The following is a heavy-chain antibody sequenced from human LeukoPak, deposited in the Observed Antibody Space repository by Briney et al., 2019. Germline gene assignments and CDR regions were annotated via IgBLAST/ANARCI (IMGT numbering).Heavy chain of an antibody. Sequence: ASVKVSCKASGYTFTSYYMHWVRQAPGQGLEWMGIINPSGGSTSYAQKFQGRVTMTRDTSTSTVYMELSSLRSEDTAVYYCARDPSSYCSGGSCYTNWFDPWGQGTLVIVSS. D-gene: IGHD2-15*01. CDR2: INPSGGST. CDR1: GYTFTSYY. J-gene: IGHJ5*02. V-gene: IGHV1-46*01. CDR3: ARDPSSYCSGGSCYTNWFDP.